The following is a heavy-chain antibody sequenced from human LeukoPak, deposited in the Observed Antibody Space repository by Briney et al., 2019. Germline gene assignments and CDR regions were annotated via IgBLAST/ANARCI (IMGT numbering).Heavy chain of an antibody. CDR3: ARSDWYSGYYSN. Sequence: SETLSLTCTVSGGSLSSYYWSWIRQPPGKGLEWIGYIYYSGSTNYNPSLKSRVTISVDTSKNQFSLKLSSVTAADTAVYYCARSDWYSGYYSNWGQGTLVTVSS. D-gene: IGHD3-22*01. V-gene: IGHV4-59*01. CDR1: GGSLSSYY. J-gene: IGHJ4*02. CDR2: IYYSGST.